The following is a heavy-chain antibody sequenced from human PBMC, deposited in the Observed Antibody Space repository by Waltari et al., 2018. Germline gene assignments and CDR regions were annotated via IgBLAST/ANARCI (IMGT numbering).Heavy chain of an antibody. J-gene: IGHJ4*02. V-gene: IGHV3-23*03. CDR1: GFTFSSYA. CDR3: AKVLGAAAFDY. Sequence: EVQLLESGGGLVQPGGSLRLSCAASGFTFSSYAMSWVRQAPGKGLEWVSVIYSGGSTYYADSVKGRFTISRDNSKNTLYLQMNSLRAEDTAVYYCAKVLGAAAFDYWGQGTLVTVSS. D-gene: IGHD6-13*01. CDR2: IYSGGST.